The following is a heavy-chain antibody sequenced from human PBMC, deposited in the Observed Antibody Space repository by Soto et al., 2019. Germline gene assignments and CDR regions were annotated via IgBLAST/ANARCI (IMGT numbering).Heavy chain of an antibody. D-gene: IGHD3-3*01. J-gene: IGHJ6*01. Sequence: DSVNVSCKASGYTFTSYGISWVGQAPGQGLEWMGWISAYNGNTNYAQKLQGRVTMTTDTSTSTAYMELRSLRSDDTAVYYCARGGGDFWSYYYYGMEVWRQGTTVIVSS. CDR2: ISAYNGNT. CDR1: GYTFTSYG. CDR3: ARGGGDFWSYYYYGMEV. V-gene: IGHV1-18*01.